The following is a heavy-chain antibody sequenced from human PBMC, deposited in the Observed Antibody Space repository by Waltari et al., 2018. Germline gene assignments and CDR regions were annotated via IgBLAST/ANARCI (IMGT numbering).Heavy chain of an antibody. CDR3: TTDMPNSRFDP. V-gene: IGHV3-74*01. D-gene: IGHD2-2*01. CDR1: GFTFSDYW. J-gene: IGHJ5*02. Sequence: EMKMVESGGGLVQPGGSLLLSCATSGFTFSDYWMHWVRQAPGKGLVWVAHINNDGNKPTYADSVKGRFTISRDNAKNTLYLQMNSLTAEDTAVYYCTTDMPNSRFDPWGQGSLVTVSS. CDR2: INNDGNKP.